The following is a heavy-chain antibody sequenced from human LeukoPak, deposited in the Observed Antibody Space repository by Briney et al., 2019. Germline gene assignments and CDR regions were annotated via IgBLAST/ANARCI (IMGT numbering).Heavy chain of an antibody. CDR2: IYYSGST. V-gene: IGHV4-39*01. CDR3: AKAIRITMVRGVHDAFDI. D-gene: IGHD3-10*01. J-gene: IGHJ3*02. Sequence: SETLSLTCTVSGGSISSISYYRGRIRQPPGKGLEWIGSIYYSGSTYNNPSIMSRVTISVDTSKNQFSLKLSSVTAADTAVYYCAKAIRITMVRGVHDAFDIWGQGTMVTVSS. CDR1: GGSISSISYY.